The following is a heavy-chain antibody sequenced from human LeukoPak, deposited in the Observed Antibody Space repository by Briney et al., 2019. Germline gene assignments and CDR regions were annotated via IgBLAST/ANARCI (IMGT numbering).Heavy chain of an antibody. Sequence: GGSLRLSCAASGFTFSSFGLHWVRQASGKGLEWVALIRSDGSSKNYADSVKGRFTISRDTSKNTVHLQMNNLRAEDTAVYYCAKWSGDYPSYYLDYWGQGTLVTVSS. V-gene: IGHV3-30*02. D-gene: IGHD4-17*01. CDR3: AKWSGDYPSYYLDY. J-gene: IGHJ4*02. CDR1: GFTFSSFG. CDR2: IRSDGSSK.